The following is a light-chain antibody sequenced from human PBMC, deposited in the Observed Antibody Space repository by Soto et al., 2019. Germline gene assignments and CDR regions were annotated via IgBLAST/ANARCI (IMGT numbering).Light chain of an antibody. CDR2: SAS. Sequence: DIQMTQSPSFVSASLGDRVTLTCRASQYISIWLAWYQQRLGEAPRLLIFSASTLKNGVPARFSGSGSGTDFTLTISGLQPEDAATYYCQQGRTSPFSFGPGTKV. CDR1: QYISIW. V-gene: IGKV1D-12*01. CDR3: QQGRTSPFS. J-gene: IGKJ3*01.